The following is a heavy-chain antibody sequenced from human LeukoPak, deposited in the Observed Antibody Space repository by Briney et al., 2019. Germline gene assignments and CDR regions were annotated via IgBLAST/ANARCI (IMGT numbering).Heavy chain of an antibody. CDR2: INPNSGGT. Sequence: ASVKVSCKASGYTFTGYYMHWVRQAPGQGLEWMGWINPNSGGTNYAQKFQGRVTMTRDTSISTAYMELSRLGSDDTAVYYCARRYSGYESLGYYYYMDVWGKGTTVTVSS. J-gene: IGHJ6*03. CDR1: GYTFTGYY. CDR3: ARRYSGYESLGYYYYMDV. D-gene: IGHD5-12*01. V-gene: IGHV1-2*02.